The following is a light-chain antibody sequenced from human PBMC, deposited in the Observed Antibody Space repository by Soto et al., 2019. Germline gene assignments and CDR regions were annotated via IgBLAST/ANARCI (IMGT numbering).Light chain of an antibody. CDR1: SSDVGGYNY. V-gene: IGLV2-11*01. Sequence: QSVLTQPLSVSGSPGQSVTISCTGTSSDVGGYNYVSWYQQHPGKAPKLMIYDVSKRPSGVPDRFSGSKSGNTASLTISGLQAEDAADYFCCSYAGSGLVFGNGTKVTVL. CDR2: DVS. CDR3: CSYAGSGLV. J-gene: IGLJ1*01.